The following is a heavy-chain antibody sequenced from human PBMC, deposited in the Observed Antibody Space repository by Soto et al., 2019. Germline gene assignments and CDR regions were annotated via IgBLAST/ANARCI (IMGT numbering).Heavy chain of an antibody. CDR3: ARGPLYCSGGSCYSHFDY. D-gene: IGHD2-15*01. CDR1: GFTFSSYS. CDR2: ISSSSSSI. V-gene: IGHV3-48*02. J-gene: IGHJ4*02. Sequence: EVQLVESGGGLVQPGGSLRLSCAASGFTFSSYSMNWVRQAPGKGLEWVSYISSSSSSIYYTNSVKGRFTISRDNAKNSLYLQMNCRRDEDTAVYYCARGPLYCSGGSCYSHFDYWGQGTLVTVSS.